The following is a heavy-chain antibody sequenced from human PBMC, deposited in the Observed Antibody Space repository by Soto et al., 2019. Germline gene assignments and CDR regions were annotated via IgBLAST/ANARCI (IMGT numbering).Heavy chain of an antibody. CDR3: VRGPYNYNSRYFDY. V-gene: IGHV4-34*01. CDR2: INHSGIT. CDR1: GGSFSGYF. D-gene: IGHD1-1*01. J-gene: IGHJ4*02. Sequence: SETLSLTCTVSGGSFSGYFWTWIRQPPGKGLEWLAEINHSGITNYNPSVESRVSMSVDTSKNQFSLRLYSVTAADTAVYYCVRGPYNYNSRYFDYWGQGTLVTVSS.